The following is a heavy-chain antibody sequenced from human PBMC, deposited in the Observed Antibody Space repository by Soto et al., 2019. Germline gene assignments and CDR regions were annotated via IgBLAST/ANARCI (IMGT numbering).Heavy chain of an antibody. CDR3: ARGGGPYVWFNEF. V-gene: IGHV1-69*01. D-gene: IGHD3-16*01. CDR1: GGLFSSFA. J-gene: IGHJ4*02. CDR2: IIPVFSTT. Sequence: QEQLVQSGPEVKKPGSSVKVSCKDSGGLFSSFAISWVRQAPGQGLEWLGGIIPVFSTTNYAEKFQDRVTITADESTNTAYMELSSLTSGDTAIYYCARGGGPYVWFNEFWGQGTLVTVSS.